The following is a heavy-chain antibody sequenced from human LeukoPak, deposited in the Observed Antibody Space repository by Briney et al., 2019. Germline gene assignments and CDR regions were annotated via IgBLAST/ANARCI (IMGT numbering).Heavy chain of an antibody. Sequence: GGSLRLSCAASGFAFSNYDMLWVRQATGKGLEWVSAINTAADTYYPDSVKGRFTISRENAKSSLYLQMNSLRVGDTAVYYCVRAPPGTGWLIDHGGQGPLVAVSS. CDR2: INTAADT. CDR1: GFAFSNYD. CDR3: VRAPPGTGWLIDH. J-gene: IGHJ4*02. V-gene: IGHV3-13*04. D-gene: IGHD6-19*01.